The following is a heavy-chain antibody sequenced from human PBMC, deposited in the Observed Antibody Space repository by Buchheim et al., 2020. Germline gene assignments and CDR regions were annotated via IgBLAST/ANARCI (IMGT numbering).Heavy chain of an antibody. Sequence: EVQLVESGGGLVQPGGSLRLSCAASGFTFSSYWMHWVRQAPGKGLVWVSRVNSDGISTTYADSVKGRFTISRDNAKNTLYLQMNTLRAEDTAVYYSARQYQYGYAQDYWGQGTL. V-gene: IGHV3-74*01. CDR2: VNSDGIST. CDR3: ARQYQYGYAQDY. CDR1: GFTFSSYW. J-gene: IGHJ4*02. D-gene: IGHD5-18*01.